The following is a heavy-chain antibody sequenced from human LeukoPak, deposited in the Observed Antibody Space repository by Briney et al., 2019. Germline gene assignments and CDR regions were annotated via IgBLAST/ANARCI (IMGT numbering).Heavy chain of an antibody. J-gene: IGHJ4*02. D-gene: IGHD5-18*01. CDR1: GYSFTGYY. CDR3: VRGYSYGFYFDY. CDR2: INPNSGGP. Sequence: ASVNVSCKTSGYSFTGYYIHWVRQAPGQGLEWMGRINPNSGGPNYGQKFQGTVTMTRDTSISTAYLELSNLRSDDTAAYYCVRGYSYGFYFDYWGQGSLVTVSS. V-gene: IGHV1-2*06.